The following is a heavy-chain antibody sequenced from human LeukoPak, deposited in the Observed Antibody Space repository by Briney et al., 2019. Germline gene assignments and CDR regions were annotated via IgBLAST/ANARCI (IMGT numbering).Heavy chain of an antibody. CDR1: GVAFRDHQ. J-gene: IGHJ3*02. Sequence: SETLSLTCAVYGVAFRDHQWSWIRQPPGKGLEWIGDVERRGYTNYNPSLRGRLTMSVDASKNQISLRLTSVTAADTAVYYCARERTYYYDSSGSFDIWGQGTMVTVSS. CDR3: ARERTYYYDSSGSFDI. CDR2: VERRGYT. D-gene: IGHD3-22*01. V-gene: IGHV4-34*01.